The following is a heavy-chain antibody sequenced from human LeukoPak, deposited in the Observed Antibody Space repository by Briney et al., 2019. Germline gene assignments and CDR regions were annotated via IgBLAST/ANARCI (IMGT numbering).Heavy chain of an antibody. Sequence: GASVKVSCKASGYTFNSYAISWVRQASGQGLEWMGWINTNTENPTYAQGFTGRFVFSLDTSVSTAYLQINSLKAEDTAVYYCATEDLNYNYVGYWGQGTLVTVSS. CDR2: INTNTENP. CDR1: GYTFNSYA. J-gene: IGHJ4*02. CDR3: ATEDLNYNYVGY. D-gene: IGHD4-11*01. V-gene: IGHV7-4-1*02.